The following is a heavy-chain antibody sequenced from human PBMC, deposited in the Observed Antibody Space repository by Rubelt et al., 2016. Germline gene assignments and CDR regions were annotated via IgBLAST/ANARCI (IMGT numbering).Heavy chain of an antibody. CDR2: INHSGST. D-gene: IGHD3-16*01. Sequence: QVQLQQWGAGLLKPSETLSLTCAVYGGSFSGYYWSWIRQPPGKGLEWIGEINHSGSTNYNPSLKSLVSCSVDTSKNQFSLKLSSVTDADTAVYYWARDHGSTTGVPDGWGHWFDPWGQGTLVTVSS. V-gene: IGHV4-34*01. CDR1: GGSFSGYY. J-gene: IGHJ5*02. CDR3: ARDHGSTTGVPDGWGHWFDP.